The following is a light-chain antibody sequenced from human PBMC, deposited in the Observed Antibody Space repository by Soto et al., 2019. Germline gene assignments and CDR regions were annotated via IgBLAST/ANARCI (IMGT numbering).Light chain of an antibody. CDR3: QQYNSYPLT. CDR2: DAS. V-gene: IGKV1-5*01. Sequence: DIHMTQSPSTLSASVGDRVTSTCRASQSISSWLAWYQQKPGKAPKLLIYDASSLESGVPSRFSGSGSGTEFTLTISSLQPDDFATYYCQQYNSYPLTFGGGTKVDIK. J-gene: IGKJ4*01. CDR1: QSISSW.